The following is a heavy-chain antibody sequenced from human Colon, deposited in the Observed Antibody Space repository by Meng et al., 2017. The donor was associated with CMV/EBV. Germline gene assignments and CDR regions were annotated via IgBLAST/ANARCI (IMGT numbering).Heavy chain of an antibody. CDR2: ISSSGSTI. J-gene: IGHJ5*02. CDR1: GFTFSSYE. D-gene: IGHD2-2*01. Sequence: GESLKISCAASGFTFSSYEMNWVRQAPGKGLEWVSYISSSGSTIYYADSVKGRFTISRDNAKNSLYLQMNSLRAEGTAVYYCARDVWDCSSTSCGSWGQGTLVTVSS. CDR3: ARDVWDCSSTSCGS. V-gene: IGHV3-48*03.